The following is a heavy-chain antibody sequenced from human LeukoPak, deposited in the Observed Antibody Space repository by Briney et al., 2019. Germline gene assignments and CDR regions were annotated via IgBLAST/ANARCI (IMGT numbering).Heavy chain of an antibody. J-gene: IGHJ4*02. Sequence: PSETLSLTCTVSGGSISSSSYYWGWIRQPPGKGLEWIGSIYYSGCTYYNPSLKSRVTISVDTSKNQFSLKLSSVTAADTAVYYCAREEGQQWLVNYWGQGTLVTVSS. D-gene: IGHD6-19*01. CDR2: IYYSGCT. CDR3: AREEGQQWLVNY. CDR1: GGSISSSSYY. V-gene: IGHV4-39*02.